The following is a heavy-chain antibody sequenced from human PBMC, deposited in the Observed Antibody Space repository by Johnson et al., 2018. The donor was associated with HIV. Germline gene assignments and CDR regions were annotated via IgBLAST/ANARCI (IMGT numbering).Heavy chain of an antibody. J-gene: IGHJ3*02. CDR1: GFIFSYYY. CDR2: ISSSGRTI. Sequence: QMMLVESGGDLVKPGGSLRLSCAASGFIFSYYYMTWIRQAPGKGLESISYISSSGRTIYYADSVKGRFTMSRDNAKKSLYLQMNSLRAEDTAVYYCARDSPPQDTMIIVMFTFDLDIWGQGTRVTVSS. V-gene: IGHV3-11*04. CDR3: ARDSPPQDTMIIVMFTFDLDI. D-gene: IGHD1-26*01.